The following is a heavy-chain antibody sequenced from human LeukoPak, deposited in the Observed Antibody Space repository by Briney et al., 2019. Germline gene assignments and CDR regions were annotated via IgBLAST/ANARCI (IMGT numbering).Heavy chain of an antibody. CDR1: GYTFTGYY. J-gene: IGHJ5*02. CDR3: SRDRGEAAIQVNNCFDP. Sequence: ASVKVSCKASGYTFTGYYMHWVRQAPGQGLEWMGWINPNSGGTNCAQKFQGRVAMTRDTSISTAYMELSRLRSDDTAVYYCSRDRGEAAIQVNNCFDPWGQETRVTVPS. D-gene: IGHD6-13*01. CDR2: INPNSGGT. V-gene: IGHV1-2*02.